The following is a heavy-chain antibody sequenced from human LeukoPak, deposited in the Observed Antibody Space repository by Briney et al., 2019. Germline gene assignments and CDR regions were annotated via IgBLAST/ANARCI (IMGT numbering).Heavy chain of an antibody. CDR3: AKGRWELHYIDY. J-gene: IGHJ4*02. Sequence: GGSLRLSCAASGFTFSSYGMHWVRQAPGKGLEWVAVISYDGSNKYYADSVKFRFTISRDNSKNTLYLQMNSLRAEDTAVYYCAKGRWELHYIDYWVQGTLATVTS. CDR1: GFTFSSYG. D-gene: IGHD1-26*01. V-gene: IGHV3-30*18. CDR2: ISYDGSNK.